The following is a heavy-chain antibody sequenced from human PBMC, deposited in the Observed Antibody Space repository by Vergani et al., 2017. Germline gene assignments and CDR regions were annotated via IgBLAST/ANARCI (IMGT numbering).Heavy chain of an antibody. D-gene: IGHD1-26*01. CDR1: GSTFSDYY. V-gene: IGHV3-11*05. CDR3: ARCMWDNWFDP. CDR2: ISSSSSYT. J-gene: IGHJ5*02. Sequence: QVQLVESGGGLVKPGGSLRLSCAASGSTFSDYYMSWIRQAPGKGLEWVSYISSSSSYTNYADSVKGRFTISRDNAKNSLYLQMNSLRAEDTAVYYCARCMWDNWFDPWGQGTLVTVSS.